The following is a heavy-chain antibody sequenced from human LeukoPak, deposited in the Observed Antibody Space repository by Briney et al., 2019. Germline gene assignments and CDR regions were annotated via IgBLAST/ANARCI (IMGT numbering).Heavy chain of an antibody. Sequence: SETLSLTCTVSGGSINNSYWSWIRQPPGKGLEWIGYIYYSGGTNYSPSLKSRVTLSVDTSKNQFSLKLSSVTAADSAVYYCARENKYAFDIWGQGTMVTVSS. D-gene: IGHD2-2*01. J-gene: IGHJ3*02. CDR1: GGSINNSY. CDR3: ARENKYAFDI. V-gene: IGHV4-59*01. CDR2: IYYSGGT.